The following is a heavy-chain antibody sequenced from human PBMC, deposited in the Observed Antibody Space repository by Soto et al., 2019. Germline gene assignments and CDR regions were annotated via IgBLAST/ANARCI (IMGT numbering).Heavy chain of an antibody. Sequence: PSETLSLSCTVSGGSISSYDLSWIRQPPGKGLEWIGYIFYSGSTNYNPSLKSRVTISIDTSKDQFSLKLSSVTAADTAVYFCARDRYYYDGSSYSTDAFDIWGQGTMVTVS. CDR1: GGSISSYD. CDR2: IFYSGST. D-gene: IGHD3-22*01. CDR3: ARDRYYYDGSSYSTDAFDI. J-gene: IGHJ3*02. V-gene: IGHV4-59*01.